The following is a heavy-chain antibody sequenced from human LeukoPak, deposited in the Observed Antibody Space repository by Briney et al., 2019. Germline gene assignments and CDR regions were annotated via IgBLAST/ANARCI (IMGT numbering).Heavy chain of an antibody. CDR2: TYYRSKWYN. D-gene: IGHD5-24*01. CDR1: GDSVSSNSAA. V-gene: IGHV6-1*01. J-gene: IGHJ5*02. Sequence: SQTLSLTCDISGDSVSSNSAAWNWIRQSPSRGLEWLGRTYYRSKWYNDYAVSVKSRISINPDTSKNQFSLQLSSVTPEDTAVYYCARQNNTYHHYNLGWFDPWGQGTLVTVSS. CDR3: ARQNNTYHHYNLGWFDP.